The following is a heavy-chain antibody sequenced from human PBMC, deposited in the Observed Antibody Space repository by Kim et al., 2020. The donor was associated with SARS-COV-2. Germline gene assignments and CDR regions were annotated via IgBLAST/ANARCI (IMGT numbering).Heavy chain of an antibody. Sequence: ASVKVSCKTSGYDFTGYFIHWVRRAPGQGLEWMGRVNPRNGETTYAQNLQGRVTMTSDSSVSTAYMNLTDLRSGDTAVYFCARGGVTIGLWGGRPESRFAPWGQRAVVTVSS. CDR1: GYDFTGYF. CDR3: ARGGVTIGLWGGRPESRFAP. V-gene: IGHV1-2*06. D-gene: IGHD3-10*01. CDR2: VNPRNGET. J-gene: IGHJ5*02.